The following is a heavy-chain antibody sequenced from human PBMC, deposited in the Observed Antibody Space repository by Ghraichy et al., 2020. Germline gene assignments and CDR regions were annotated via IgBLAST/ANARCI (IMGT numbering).Heavy chain of an antibody. V-gene: IGHV4-59*01. CDR1: GGSISSYY. D-gene: IGHD1-26*01. CDR2: IHSSGTT. CDR3: ARGSGNYFHFRH. Sequence: SETLSLTCTVSGGSISSYYWSWIRQSPGKGLEWIGFIHSSGTTNYNPSLKSRVTMSVDTTKNQFSLKLSSVTAADTAVYYCARGSGNYFHFRHWGQGTLVTVSS. J-gene: IGHJ1*01.